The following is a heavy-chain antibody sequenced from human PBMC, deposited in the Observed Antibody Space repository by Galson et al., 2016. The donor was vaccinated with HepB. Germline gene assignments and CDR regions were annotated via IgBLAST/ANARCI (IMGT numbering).Heavy chain of an antibody. J-gene: IGHJ5*02. V-gene: IGHV5-51*01. CDR1: GYSFATHW. CDR2: IYPGDSDP. CDR3: ATYHGSGDIGSWFDA. Sequence: QSGAEVTKPGESLKISCKGYGYSFATHWIGWVRQMPGKGLEYMGIIYPGDSDPKYSPSFHGRVTISADKSISTAYLQGSGLRASDTARYYVATYHGSGDIGSWFDAWGQGTLVTVSS. D-gene: IGHD3-10*01.